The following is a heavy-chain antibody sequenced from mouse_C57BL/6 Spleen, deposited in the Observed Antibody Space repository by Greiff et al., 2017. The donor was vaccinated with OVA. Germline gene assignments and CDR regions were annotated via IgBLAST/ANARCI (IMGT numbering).Heavy chain of an antibody. D-gene: IGHD1-1*01. V-gene: IGHV1-55*01. Sequence: QVQLQQPGAELVKPGASVKMSCKASGYTFTSYWITWVKQRPGQGLEWIGDIYPGSGSTNYNEKFKSKATLTVDTSSSTAYMQLSSLTSEDSAVYYCARRRANNYYGSSYEDYAMDYWGQGTSVTVSS. CDR2: IYPGSGST. J-gene: IGHJ4*01. CDR3: ARRRANNYYGSSYEDYAMDY. CDR1: GYTFTSYW.